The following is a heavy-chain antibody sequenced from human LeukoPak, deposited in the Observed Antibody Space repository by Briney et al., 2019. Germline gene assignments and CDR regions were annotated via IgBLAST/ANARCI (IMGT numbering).Heavy chain of an antibody. J-gene: IGHJ4*02. CDR3: ARGRLGVSGYKDYFDY. Sequence: ASVKVSRTSSGYILTNYAITWVRQAPGQGLEWMGWISAYNGNTDYAQKFQGRVTMTTDTSTRTAYMDLRSLRSDDTAVYYCARGRLGVSGYKDYFDYWGQGTLVTVSS. CDR1: GYILTNYA. CDR2: ISAYNGNT. D-gene: IGHD1-14*01. V-gene: IGHV1-18*01.